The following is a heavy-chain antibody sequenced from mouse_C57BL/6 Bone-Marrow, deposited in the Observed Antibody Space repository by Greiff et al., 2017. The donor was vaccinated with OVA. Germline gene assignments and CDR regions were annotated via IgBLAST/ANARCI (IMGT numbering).Heavy chain of an antibody. CDR1: GYTFTSYT. V-gene: IGHV1-4*01. CDR2: INPSSGYT. D-gene: IGHD2-1*01. CDR3: AREDGNWFAY. Sequence: QVQLQQSGAELARPGASVKMSCKASGYTFTSYTMHWVKQRPGQGLEWIGYINPSSGYTKYDQKFKDKATLTADKSSSTAYMQLSSLTSEDSAVYYCAREDGNWFAYWGQGTLVTVSA. J-gene: IGHJ3*01.